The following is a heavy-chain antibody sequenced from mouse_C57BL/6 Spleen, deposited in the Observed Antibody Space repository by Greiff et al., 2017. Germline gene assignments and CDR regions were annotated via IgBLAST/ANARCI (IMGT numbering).Heavy chain of an antibody. CDR3: ARGEVLRGYFDV. V-gene: IGHV1-22*01. J-gene: IGHJ1*03. D-gene: IGHD1-1*01. CDR2: INPNNGGT. CDR1: GYTFTDYN. Sequence: EVQLQQSGPELVKPGASVKMSCEASGYTFTDYNMHWVKQSHGKSLEWIGYINPNNGGTSYNQKFKGKATLTVNKSSSTAYMELRSLTSEDSAVYYCARGEVLRGYFDVWGTGTTVTVSS.